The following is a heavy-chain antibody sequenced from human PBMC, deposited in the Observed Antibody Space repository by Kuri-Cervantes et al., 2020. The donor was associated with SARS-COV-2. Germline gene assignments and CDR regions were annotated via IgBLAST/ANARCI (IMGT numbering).Heavy chain of an antibody. D-gene: IGHD7-27*01. Sequence: GESLKISCAASGFTFSSYAMHWVRQAPGKGLEWVAVISYDGSNKYYADSVKGRFTISRDNSRNTLYLQMNSLRAEDTAVYYCARELTGDLDVWGKGTTVTVSS. J-gene: IGHJ6*04. CDR3: ARELTGDLDV. V-gene: IGHV3-30-3*01. CDR1: GFTFSSYA. CDR2: ISYDGSNK.